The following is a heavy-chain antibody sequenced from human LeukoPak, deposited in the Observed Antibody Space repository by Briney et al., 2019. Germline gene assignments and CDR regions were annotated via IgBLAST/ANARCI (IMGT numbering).Heavy chain of an antibody. J-gene: IGHJ4*02. V-gene: IGHV3-7*01. CDR1: GLTFSKTW. CDR2: IKEDGSDI. CDR3: AKDGQSFEF. Sequence: GGSLRLSCAPSGLTFSKTWMAWVRQAPGKGLEWVADIKEDGSDIYYADSMKGRLTISRDNAKNSVYLQLNNLRVEDTAIYYCAKDGQSFEFWGQGTLVTVSS.